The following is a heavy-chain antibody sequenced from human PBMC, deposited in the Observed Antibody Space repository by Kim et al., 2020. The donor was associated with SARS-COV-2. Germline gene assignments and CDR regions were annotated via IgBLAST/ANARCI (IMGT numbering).Heavy chain of an antibody. CDR2: IYYSGST. CDR3: ARVYCSSTSCLTHNWFDP. Sequence: SETLSLTCTVSGGSISSGGYYWSWIRQHPGKGLEWIGYIYYSGSTYYNPSLKSRVTISVDTSKNQFSLKLSSVTAADTAVYYCARVYCSSTSCLTHNWFDPWGQGTLVTVSS. J-gene: IGHJ5*02. CDR1: GGSISSGGYY. V-gene: IGHV4-31*03. D-gene: IGHD2-2*01.